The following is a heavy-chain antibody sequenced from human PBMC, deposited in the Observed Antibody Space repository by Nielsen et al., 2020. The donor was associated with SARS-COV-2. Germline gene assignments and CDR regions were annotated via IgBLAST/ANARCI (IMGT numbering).Heavy chain of an antibody. D-gene: IGHD2/OR15-2a*01. Sequence: SETLSLTCAVSGDSITTNDYYWSWIRQPPGKGLEWIGYIYYSGSTYYNPSLKSRVTVSVDTSKFQFSLNLSSVTAADTAMYFCARATIGTYFYPYFAYWGQGTLVTVSS. CDR1: GDSITTNDYY. J-gene: IGHJ4*02. CDR3: ARATIGTYFYPYFAY. CDR2: IYYSGST. V-gene: IGHV4-30-4*01.